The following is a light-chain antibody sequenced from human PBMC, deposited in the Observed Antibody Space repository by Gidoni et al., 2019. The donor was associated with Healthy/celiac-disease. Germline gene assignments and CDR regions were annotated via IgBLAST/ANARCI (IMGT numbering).Light chain of an antibody. V-gene: IGKV1-8*01. J-gene: IGKJ1*01. CDR2: AAS. Sequence: AIRMTQSPSSFSASTGDRVTIPCRASQGISSYLAWYQQKPGKAPKLLIYAASPLQSGVPSRFSGSGSGTYFTLTISCLQSEDFATYYCQQYYSYPRTFGQGTKVEIK. CDR1: QGISSY. CDR3: QQYYSYPRT.